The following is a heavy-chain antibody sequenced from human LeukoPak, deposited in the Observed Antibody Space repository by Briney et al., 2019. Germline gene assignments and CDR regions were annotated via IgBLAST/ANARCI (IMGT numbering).Heavy chain of an antibody. D-gene: IGHD6-19*01. CDR2: IKQDGSEK. CDR3: ATGYSSGWYFYFQH. V-gene: IGHV3-7*01. Sequence: GGSLRLSCTASQFSFISSWMTWVRQAPGKGLEWVANIKQDGSEKNYVDSVKGRFTISRDNAKNSLSLRMNSLSAEDTAVYYCATGYSSGWYFYFQHWGQGSLVSVSS. J-gene: IGHJ1*01. CDR1: QFSFISSW.